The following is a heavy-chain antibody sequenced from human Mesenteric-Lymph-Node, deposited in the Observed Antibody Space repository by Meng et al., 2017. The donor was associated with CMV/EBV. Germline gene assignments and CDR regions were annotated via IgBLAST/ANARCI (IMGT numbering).Heavy chain of an antibody. CDR1: GYSSANYW. CDR3: ARGRYYFDY. J-gene: IGHJ4*02. Sequence: GESLKISCKGSGYSSANYWIAWVRQMPGKALEWMGIIHPGDSDTRYSPSFQGQVTISADNSISTAYLQWSSLKASDTAMYYCARGRYYFDYWGQGTLVTVSS. V-gene: IGHV5-51*01. D-gene: IGHD3-10*01. CDR2: IHPGDSDT.